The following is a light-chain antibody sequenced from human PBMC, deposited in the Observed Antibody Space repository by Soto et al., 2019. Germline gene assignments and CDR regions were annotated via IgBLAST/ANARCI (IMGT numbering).Light chain of an antibody. CDR1: QSVSSSY. J-gene: IGKJ1*01. CDR2: GTS. CDR3: QQYGRSGT. Sequence: IVLTQSPGTLSLSPGERGTLSCRASQSVSSSYLAWHQQKPGQAPRLVIYGTSSRATGIPDRFSGSGSGTDFTLTISRLEPEDFAVYYCQQYGRSGTFGQGTKVDI. V-gene: IGKV3-20*01.